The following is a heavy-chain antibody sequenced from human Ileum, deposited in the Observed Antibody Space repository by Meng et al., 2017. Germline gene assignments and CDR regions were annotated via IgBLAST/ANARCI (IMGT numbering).Heavy chain of an antibody. CDR2: MNEDGSHK. D-gene: IGHD1-26*01. J-gene: IGHJ4*02. CDR3: ARGVREGG. CDR1: GFTFTNYF. V-gene: IGHV3-7*01. Sequence: GESLMISCAASGFTFTNYFMGLVRQAPGKGLEWVANMNEDGSHKLYVDSVRGRFTISRDNAKNSVVLQMDSLSPDDTAVYYCARGVREGGWGQGTLVTVSS.